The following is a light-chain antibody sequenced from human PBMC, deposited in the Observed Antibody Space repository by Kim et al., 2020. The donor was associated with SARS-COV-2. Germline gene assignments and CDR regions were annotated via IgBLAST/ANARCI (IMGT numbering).Light chain of an antibody. CDR3: QTLRV. J-gene: IGLJ3*02. CDR2: LNSDGSH. Sequence: ASLGASVKLTCTLSSGHSRYAIAWHQQQPEKGPRYLMKLNSDGSHSKGDGIPDRFSGSSSGAERYLTISSLQSEDEADYYCQTLRVFGGGTQLTVL. CDR1: SGHSRYA. V-gene: IGLV4-69*01.